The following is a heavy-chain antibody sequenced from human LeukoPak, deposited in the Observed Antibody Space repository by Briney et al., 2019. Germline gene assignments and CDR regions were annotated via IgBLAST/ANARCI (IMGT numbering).Heavy chain of an antibody. CDR1: GFTFSSYA. J-gene: IGHJ4*02. V-gene: IGHV3-30*04. Sequence: GGPLRLSCAASGFTFSSYAMHWVGKAPGKGLEWVAVISYDGSNKYYADSVKGRFTISRDNSKNTLYLQMNSLRAEDTAVYYCARETYSSSWTFDYWGQGTLVTVSS. CDR3: ARETYSSSWTFDY. CDR2: ISYDGSNK. D-gene: IGHD6-13*01.